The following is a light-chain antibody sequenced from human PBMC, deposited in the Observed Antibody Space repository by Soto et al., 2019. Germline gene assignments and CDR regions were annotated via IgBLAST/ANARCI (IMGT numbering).Light chain of an antibody. Sequence: QSVLTQPASVSGSPGQSITISCTGSSSDVGGYNYVSWYQQHHPGKAPKLMIYDASNRPSGVSNRFSGSKSGNTASLTISGLQAEDEADYYCSSYTTSSTVVFGGGTKLTVL. CDR3: SSYTTSSTVV. J-gene: IGLJ2*01. CDR2: DAS. CDR1: SSDVGGYNY. V-gene: IGLV2-14*03.